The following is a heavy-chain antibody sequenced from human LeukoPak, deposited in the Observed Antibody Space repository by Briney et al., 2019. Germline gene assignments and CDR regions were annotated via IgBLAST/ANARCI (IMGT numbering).Heavy chain of an antibody. CDR3: ARTAGGKDHDF. V-gene: IGHV4-31*03. CDR2: IFYSGST. J-gene: IGHJ4*02. Sequence: PSETLSLTCTVSGGSISSGGFYWSWIRQHPGKGLEWLGSIFYSGSTFYNPSLKSRLSMSVDTSKNQFSPKLNSVTVADTAVYYCARTAGGKDHDFWGQGTLVTVSS. CDR1: GGSISSGGFY. D-gene: IGHD6-13*01.